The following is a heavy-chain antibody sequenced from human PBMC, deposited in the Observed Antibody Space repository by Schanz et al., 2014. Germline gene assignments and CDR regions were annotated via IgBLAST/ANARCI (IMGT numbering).Heavy chain of an antibody. CDR1: GYTLSAYS. CDR2: VNPSVRGT. J-gene: IGHJ3*02. V-gene: IGHV1-46*01. Sequence: QVQLVQSGTQVKKPGASVKVSCKASGYTLSAYSLHWVRQAPGQGLEWMGIVNPSVRGTHFARECQGRVTVTSDTSTSTAYMELSSLRSEDTAVYYCARGGGPEDVFDIWGQGTILTVSS. CDR3: ARGGGPEDVFDI. D-gene: IGHD5-12*01.